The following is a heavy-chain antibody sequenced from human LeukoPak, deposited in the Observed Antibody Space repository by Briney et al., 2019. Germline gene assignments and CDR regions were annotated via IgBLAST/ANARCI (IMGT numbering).Heavy chain of an antibody. D-gene: IGHD6-13*01. CDR3: ARGSSSWYPYYFDY. CDR1: GFTFSSYW. Sequence: GGSLRLSCAASGFTFSSYWMSWVRQAPGKGLEWVANIKQDGSEKYYVDSVNGRFTISRDNAKNSLYLQMNSLRAEDTAVYYCARGSSSWYPYYFDYWGQGTLVTVSS. V-gene: IGHV3-7*03. CDR2: IKQDGSEK. J-gene: IGHJ4*02.